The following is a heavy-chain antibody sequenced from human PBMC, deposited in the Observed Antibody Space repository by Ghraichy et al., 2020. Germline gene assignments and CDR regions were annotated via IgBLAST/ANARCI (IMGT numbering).Heavy chain of an antibody. V-gene: IGHV3-23*01. CDR3: AKDVNNWPPDGFDI. CDR1: AFTFSNYA. J-gene: IGHJ3*02. D-gene: IGHD1-1*01. Sequence: GGSLRLSCAASAFTFSNYAMTWVRQAPGKGLEWVSVISASGLTTNHADSVEGRFTTSRDNSKRTVYLQMNSLRADDTAVYYCAKDVNNWPPDGFDIWGQGTMVTVSS. CDR2: ISASGLTT.